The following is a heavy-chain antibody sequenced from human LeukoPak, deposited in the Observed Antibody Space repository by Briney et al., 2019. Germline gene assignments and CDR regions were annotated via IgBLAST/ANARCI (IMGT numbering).Heavy chain of an antibody. V-gene: IGHV1-2*06. D-gene: IGHD2-2*01. CDR3: SSSPRYCSSTSCYHFDP. J-gene: IGHJ5*02. Sequence: ASVKVSFTSSGYTCTFYCMHWGRQAPGQGQGWKGRMNINNGGRNYAHKFQSRGTITRDTTISTAFMELSRSRSAAAAVFYCSSSPRYCSSTSCYHFDPWGQGTLVTVSS. CDR2: MNINNGGR. CDR1: GYTCTFYC.